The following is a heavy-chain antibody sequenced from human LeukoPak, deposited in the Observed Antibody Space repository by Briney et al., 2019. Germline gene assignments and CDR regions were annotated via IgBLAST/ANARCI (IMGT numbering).Heavy chain of an antibody. CDR1: GLTFTGYA. Sequence: GGSLRLSCAASGLTFTGYAMSWVRQAPGKGLEWVSAISGSGGSTSYADSVKGRFTISRDNSKNTLYLQMNSLRAEDTAVYYCAKDLGPPDGWLDQGDPYWGQGTLVTVSS. J-gene: IGHJ4*02. CDR2: ISGSGGST. V-gene: IGHV3-23*01. CDR3: AKDLGPPDGWLDQGDPY. D-gene: IGHD6-19*01.